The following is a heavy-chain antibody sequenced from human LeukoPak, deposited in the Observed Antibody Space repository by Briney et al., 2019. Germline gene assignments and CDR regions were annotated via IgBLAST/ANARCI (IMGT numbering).Heavy chain of an antibody. J-gene: IGHJ6*02. V-gene: IGHV3-30-3*01. Sequence: GRSLRLSCAASGFTFSSYAVHWVRQAPGKGLEWVAVISYDGSKKYYADSVKGRFTISRDNSKNTLYLQMNSLRGKDTAVYYCARDGYDSSGYRMGADYYYGMDVWGQGTTVTVSS. CDR1: GFTFSSYA. D-gene: IGHD3-22*01. CDR2: ISYDGSKK. CDR3: ARDGYDSSGYRMGADYYYGMDV.